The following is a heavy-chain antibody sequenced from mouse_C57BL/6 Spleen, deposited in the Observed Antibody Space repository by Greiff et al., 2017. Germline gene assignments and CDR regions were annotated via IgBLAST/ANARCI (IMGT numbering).Heavy chain of an antibody. J-gene: IGHJ3*01. CDR3: ARNYGSSSGFAY. V-gene: IGHV1-64*01. CDR1: GYTFTSYW. Sequence: QVQLQQPGAELVKPGASVKLSCKASGYTFTSYWMHWVKQRPGQGLEWIGMIHPNSGSTNYNEKFKSKATLTVDKSSSTAYMQLSSLTSEDSAVYYCARNYGSSSGFAYWGQGTLGTVSA. D-gene: IGHD1-1*01. CDR2: IHPNSGST.